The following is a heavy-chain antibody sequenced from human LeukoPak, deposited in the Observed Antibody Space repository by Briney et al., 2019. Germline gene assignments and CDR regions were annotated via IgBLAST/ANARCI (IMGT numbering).Heavy chain of an antibody. D-gene: IGHD4-17*01. J-gene: IGHJ4*02. CDR3: ASYGENDY. V-gene: IGHV4-59*08. CDR1: GGSFSGYY. Sequence: SETLSLTCAVYGGSFSGYYWSWIRQPPGKGLEWIGYIYYSGTTNYNPSLKSRVTISVDTSKNQFSLNLTSVTAADTAVYYCASYGENDYWGQGTLVTVSS. CDR2: IYYSGTT.